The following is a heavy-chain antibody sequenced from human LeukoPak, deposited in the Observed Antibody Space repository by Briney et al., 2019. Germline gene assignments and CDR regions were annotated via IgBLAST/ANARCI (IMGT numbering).Heavy chain of an antibody. CDR3: AKDLRWELLLDY. CDR2: ISSSGSTI. CDR1: GFTFSDYY. J-gene: IGHJ4*02. V-gene: IGHV3-11*01. Sequence: GGSLRLSCAASGFTFSDYYMSWIRQAPGKGLEWVSYISSSGSTIYYADSVKGRFTISRDNAKNSLYLQMNSLRAEDTAVYYCAKDLRWELLLDYWGQGTLVTVSS. D-gene: IGHD1-26*01.